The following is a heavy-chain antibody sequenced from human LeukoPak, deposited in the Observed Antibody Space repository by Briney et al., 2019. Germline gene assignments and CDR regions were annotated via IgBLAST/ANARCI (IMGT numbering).Heavy chain of an antibody. CDR1: GFTFSSYS. D-gene: IGHD6-6*01. V-gene: IGHV3-21*01. CDR2: ISSSSSYI. CDR3: ARDQFEEQLAPIDY. Sequence: GGSLRLSCAASGFTFSSYSMNWVRQAPGKGLEWVSSISSSSSYIYYADSVKGRFTISRDNAKNSLYLQMNSLRAEDTAVYYCARDQFEEQLAPIDYWGQGTLVTVSS. J-gene: IGHJ4*02.